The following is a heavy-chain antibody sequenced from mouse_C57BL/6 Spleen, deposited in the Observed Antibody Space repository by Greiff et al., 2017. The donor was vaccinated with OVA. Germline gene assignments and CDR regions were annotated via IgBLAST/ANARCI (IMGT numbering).Heavy chain of an antibody. D-gene: IGHD1-1*01. CDR2: IDPSDSYT. CDR1: GYTFTSYW. V-gene: IGHV1-69*01. CDR3: ARSGLKTDYSYAMDY. Sequence: QVQLKQPGAELVMPGASVKLSCKASGYTFTSYWMHWVKQRPGQGLEWIGEIDPSDSYTNYHQKFKGKSTLTVDKSSSQAYVQLSTLTSEDSAVYYCARSGLKTDYSYAMDYWGQGTSVTVSS. J-gene: IGHJ4*01.